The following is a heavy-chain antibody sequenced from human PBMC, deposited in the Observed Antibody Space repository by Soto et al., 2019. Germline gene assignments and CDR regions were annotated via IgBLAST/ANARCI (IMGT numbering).Heavy chain of an antibody. CDR1: GGSISSSNYY. Sequence: SETLSLTCTVSGGSISSSNYYRGRIRQPPGKGPERIGSIYYSGNTYYNPSLNSRATMSVDTSKNQFSLKLSAVTAADTAVYYCARLGGYCSTTGCYGYYAMDVWGQGTTVTVSS. CDR3: ARLGGYCSTTGCYGYYAMDV. CDR2: IYYSGNT. J-gene: IGHJ6*02. V-gene: IGHV4-39*01. D-gene: IGHD2-2*01.